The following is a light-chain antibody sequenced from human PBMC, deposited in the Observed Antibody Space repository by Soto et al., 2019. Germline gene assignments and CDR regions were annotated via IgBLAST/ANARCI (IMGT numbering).Light chain of an antibody. J-gene: IGLJ2*01. V-gene: IGLV3-21*04. CDR2: YDS. CDR1: NIGSKS. Sequence: SYELTQPPSVSVAPGKTARITCGGNNIGSKSVHWYQQKPGQAPVLVIYYDSDRPSGIPERFSGSNSGNTATLTISRVEAGDEADYYCQVLDSSRDVVFGGGTNLTVL. CDR3: QVLDSSRDVV.